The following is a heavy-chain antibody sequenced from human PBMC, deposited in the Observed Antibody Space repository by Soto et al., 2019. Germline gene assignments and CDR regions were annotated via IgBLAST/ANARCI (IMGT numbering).Heavy chain of an antibody. CDR2: INPGGGT. CDR3: ARVYCSGGSCYGIDY. D-gene: IGHD2-15*01. J-gene: IGHJ4*02. Sequence: QVQLVQYGAEVKKPGASVKVSCKASGYTFTSYYVHWVRQAPGQGLEWMGIINPGGGTSYAQKFQGRVTMTRDTSTSTVYMELSSLRAEDTAVYYCARVYCSGGSCYGIDYWVQGTLVTVSS. CDR1: GYTFTSYY. V-gene: IGHV1-46*01.